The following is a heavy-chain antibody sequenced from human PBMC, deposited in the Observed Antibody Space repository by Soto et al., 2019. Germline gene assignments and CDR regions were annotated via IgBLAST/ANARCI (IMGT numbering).Heavy chain of an antibody. CDR3: ARGGNAGSWQYSLDDY. V-gene: IGHV3-74*01. CDR1: GFTFSSNW. J-gene: IGHJ4*02. CDR2: MNPDGTRR. Sequence: EVQLVESGGDLVQPGGSLRLSCEASGFTFSSNWMHWVRQAPGKGLVWVSRMNPDGTRRGYADSVKGRCTISRDNAKNTLFLQSNSLRAEDTAVYYCARGGNAGSWQYSLDDYWGPRTLVTVSS. D-gene: IGHD3-10*01.